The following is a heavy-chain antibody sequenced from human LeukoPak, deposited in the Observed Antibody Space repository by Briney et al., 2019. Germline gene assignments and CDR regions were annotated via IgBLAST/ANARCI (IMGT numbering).Heavy chain of an antibody. Sequence: ASVKVSCNASGYTFTSYGISWVRQAPGQGLEWMGWISAYNGNTNYAQKLQGRVTMTTDTSTSTAYMELRSLRSDDTAVYYCARDSQGYCSSTSCYEYGMDVWGQGTTVTVSS. CDR2: ISAYNGNT. CDR1: GYTFTSYG. V-gene: IGHV1-18*01. CDR3: ARDSQGYCSSTSCYEYGMDV. J-gene: IGHJ6*02. D-gene: IGHD2-2*01.